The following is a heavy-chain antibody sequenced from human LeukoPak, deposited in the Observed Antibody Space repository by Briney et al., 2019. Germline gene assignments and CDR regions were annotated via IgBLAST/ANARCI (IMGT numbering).Heavy chain of an antibody. CDR2: IYTSGNT. Sequence: SETLSLTCTVSGGSISSYYWSWIRQPPGKGLEWIGYIYTSGNTNYNPSLKSRVTMSVDTSKNQFSLRLSSVTAADTAVFYCAKEGGEPLRRGMDVWGQGTTVTVSS. V-gene: IGHV4-4*08. D-gene: IGHD1-26*01. J-gene: IGHJ6*02. CDR1: GGSISSYY. CDR3: AKEGGEPLRRGMDV.